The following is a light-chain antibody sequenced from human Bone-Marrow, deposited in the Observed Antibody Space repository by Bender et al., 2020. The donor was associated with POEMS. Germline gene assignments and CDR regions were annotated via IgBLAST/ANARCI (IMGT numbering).Light chain of an antibody. CDR1: TSDVANSDL. CDR3: SSFAASSTVV. Sequence: QSALTQPASVSGSPGQSITISCTGTTSDVANSDLVSWYQQYPGTAPRVLIYDGSKWPSGVSRRFSGSRSGNTASLTISGLQAEDEADYYCSSFAASSTVVFGGGTRLTVL. J-gene: IGLJ2*01. CDR2: DGS. V-gene: IGLV2-23*01.